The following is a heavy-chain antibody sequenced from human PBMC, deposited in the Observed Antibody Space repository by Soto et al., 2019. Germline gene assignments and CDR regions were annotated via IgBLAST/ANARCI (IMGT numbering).Heavy chain of an antibody. V-gene: IGHV3-9*01. J-gene: IGHJ6*04. CDR2: ISWNSGSI. D-gene: IGHD3-16*01. CDR1: GFTFVDYA. Sequence: EVQLVESGGGLIQPGRSLRLSCAASGFTFVDYAMHWVRQPPGKGLEWVSTISWNSGSISYADSVRGRFTISRDNAKNALYLQMNSLSVEDTALYYCAKDHGGGTYFFYTGMDVWGKGTTVTVST. CDR3: AKDHGGGTYFFYTGMDV.